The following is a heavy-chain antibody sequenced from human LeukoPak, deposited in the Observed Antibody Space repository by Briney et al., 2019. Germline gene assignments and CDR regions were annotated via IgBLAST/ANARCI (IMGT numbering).Heavy chain of an antibody. CDR3: AREDSSGYQDAFDI. J-gene: IGHJ3*02. CDR2: IYYSGST. Sequence: SEALSLTCTVSGGSISSYYWSWIRQPPGKGLEWIGYIYYSGSTNYNPSLKSRVTISVDTSKNQFSLKLSSVTAADTAVYYCAREDSSGYQDAFDIWGQGTMVTVSS. D-gene: IGHD3-22*01. V-gene: IGHV4-59*12. CDR1: GGSISSYY.